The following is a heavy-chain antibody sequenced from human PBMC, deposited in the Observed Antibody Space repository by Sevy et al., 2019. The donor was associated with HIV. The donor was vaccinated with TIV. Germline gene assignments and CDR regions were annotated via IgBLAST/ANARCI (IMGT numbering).Heavy chain of an antibody. D-gene: IGHD1-26*01. CDR1: GDSITSLY. Sequence: LSLTCTVSGDSITSLYWNWIRQPPGKGLEWIANIYYNGHINYNPSLKSRVTLSLDTSKNQFSLRLSSVTAADTAMYYCAGENAWGRGYSWGQGTLVTVSS. CDR2: IYYNGHI. CDR3: AGENAWGRGYS. J-gene: IGHJ4*02. V-gene: IGHV4-59*08.